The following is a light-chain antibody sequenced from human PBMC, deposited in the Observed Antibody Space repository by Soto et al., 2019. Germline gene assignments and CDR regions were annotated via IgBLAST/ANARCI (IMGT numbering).Light chain of an antibody. V-gene: IGLV1-40*01. CDR3: QSYDSSLSGSEV. J-gene: IGLJ1*01. CDR2: GNS. CDR1: SSNIVAGYD. Sequence: QSVLTQPPSVSGAPGQRVTISCTGSSSNIVAGYDVHWYQQLPGTAPKLLMYGNSNRPSGVPDRFSGSKSGTSASLAITGLQAEDEADYYCQSYDSSLSGSEVFGTGTKVTVL.